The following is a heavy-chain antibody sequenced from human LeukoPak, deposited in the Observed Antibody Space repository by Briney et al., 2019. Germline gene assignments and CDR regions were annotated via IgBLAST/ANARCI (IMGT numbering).Heavy chain of an antibody. Sequence: GGSLRLSCAASGFTFSSYSMNWVRQAPGKGLEWVSSISSSSSYIYYADSVEGRFTVSRDNAKNSLYLQMNSLRAEDTAVYYCVRDIREYDFWGQGTLVTVSS. J-gene: IGHJ4*02. V-gene: IGHV3-21*01. CDR2: ISSSSSYI. CDR1: GFTFSSYS. CDR3: VRDIREYDF. D-gene: IGHD3-10*01.